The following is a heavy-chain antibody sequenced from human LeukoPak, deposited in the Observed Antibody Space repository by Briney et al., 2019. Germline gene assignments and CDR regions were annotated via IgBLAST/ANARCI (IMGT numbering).Heavy chain of an antibody. J-gene: IGHJ4*02. V-gene: IGHV1-2*02. CDR3: AKDRGRNWGSDY. CDR2: INPISGGT. CDR1: GYTFNDYY. D-gene: IGHD7-27*01. Sequence: ASVKVSCKASGYTFNDYYMHWVRQAPGQGLEWVGWINPISGGTDYAQKFQGRVTITRDTSISTAYMELSRLRSDDTAVYYCAKDRGRNWGSDYWGQGTLVTVSS.